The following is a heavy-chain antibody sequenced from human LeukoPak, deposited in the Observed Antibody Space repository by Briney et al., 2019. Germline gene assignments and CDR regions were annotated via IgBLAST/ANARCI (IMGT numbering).Heavy chain of an antibody. Sequence: GRSLRLSCAASGFTFDDYAIYWVRQAPGKGLEWVSGITWNSVTIAYGDSVKGRFTIPRDNAKNSLYLQMNSLRAEDTALYYCAKGRGGSRWYSLDYWGQGTLVTVSS. J-gene: IGHJ4*02. D-gene: IGHD6-13*01. CDR2: ITWNSVTI. CDR1: GFTFDDYA. CDR3: AKGRGGSRWYSLDY. V-gene: IGHV3-9*01.